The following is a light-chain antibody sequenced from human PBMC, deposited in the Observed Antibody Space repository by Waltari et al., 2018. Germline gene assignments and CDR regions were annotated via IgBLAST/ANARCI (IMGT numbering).Light chain of an antibody. J-gene: IGKJ1*01. CDR1: QSVSSY. CDR2: DAS. V-gene: IGKV3-11*01. Sequence: EIVLTQSPATLSLSPGERATLSCRASQSVSSYLAWYQQKPGQAPRLLIYDASNRATGIPARFSGSGSGTDFTFTISSLEPEDFAVYYCQQRSNWPSTFGQGTKVEIK. CDR3: QQRSNWPST.